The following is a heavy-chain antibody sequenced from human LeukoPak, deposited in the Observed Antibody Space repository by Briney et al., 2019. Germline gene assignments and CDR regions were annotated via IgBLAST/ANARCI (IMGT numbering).Heavy chain of an antibody. J-gene: IGHJ4*02. V-gene: IGHV3-48*01. D-gene: IGHD5-12*01. CDR2: ISSSSSTI. CDR1: GFTFSSYA. CDR3: ARSGYSGYGRSYYFDY. Sequence: GGSLRLSCAASGFTFSSYAMSWVRQAPGKGLEWVSYISSSSSTIYYADSVKGRFTISRDNAKNSLYLQMNSLRAEDTAVYYCARSGYSGYGRSYYFDYWGQGTLVTVSS.